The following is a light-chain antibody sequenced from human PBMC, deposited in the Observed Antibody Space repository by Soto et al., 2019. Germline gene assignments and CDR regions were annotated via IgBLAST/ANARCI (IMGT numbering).Light chain of an antibody. J-gene: IGLJ3*02. CDR1: SSDVGGYNY. CDR3: CSYAGNYTWV. Sequence: QSALTQPRSVSGSPGQSVTISCTGTSSDVGGYNYVSWYQQHPGKAPRLMIYDVTKRPSGVPDRFSASKSGNTASLTISGLQAEDEADYYCCSYAGNYTWVFGGGTQLTVL. CDR2: DVT. V-gene: IGLV2-11*01.